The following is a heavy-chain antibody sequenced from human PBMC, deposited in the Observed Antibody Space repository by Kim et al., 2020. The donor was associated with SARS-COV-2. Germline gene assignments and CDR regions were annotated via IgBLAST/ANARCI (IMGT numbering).Heavy chain of an antibody. J-gene: IGHJ4*01. V-gene: IGHV3-48*03. Sequence: YADSVRGRFTLPRENAKNSVYLQMGSLRAEDTAIYYCAGDLGAVASTYFGDWGQGTLVTVSS. CDR3: AGDLGAVASTYFGD. D-gene: IGHD6-19*01.